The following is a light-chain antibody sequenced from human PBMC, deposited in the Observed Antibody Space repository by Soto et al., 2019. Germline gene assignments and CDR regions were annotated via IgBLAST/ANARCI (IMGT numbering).Light chain of an antibody. V-gene: IGLV2-14*01. J-gene: IGLJ2*01. CDR3: SSYTASTSFIL. Sequence: QSVLTQPASVSGSPGQSITIYCTGTSSDIGNYDFVSWYQQVPGTAPKAMIYEVSSRPSGVSNLFSGSKSGNTASLTISGLQAEDEAYYYCSSYTASTSFILFGGGTKVTVL. CDR2: EVS. CDR1: SSDIGNYDF.